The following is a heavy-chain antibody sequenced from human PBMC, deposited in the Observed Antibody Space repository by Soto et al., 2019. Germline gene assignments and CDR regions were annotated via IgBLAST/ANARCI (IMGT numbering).Heavy chain of an antibody. J-gene: IGHJ5*02. CDR2: IWYDGSNK. CDR1: GFTFSSYG. D-gene: IGHD6-19*01. CDR3: ARSYSSGWYSGGWFDP. V-gene: IGHV3-33*01. Sequence: QVQLVESGGGVVQPGRSLRLSCAASGFTFSSYGMHWVRQAPGKGLEWVAVIWYDGSNKYYADSVKGRFAISRDNSKNTLDLQINSLRAEDTAVYYCARSYSSGWYSGGWFDPWGQGTLVTVSS.